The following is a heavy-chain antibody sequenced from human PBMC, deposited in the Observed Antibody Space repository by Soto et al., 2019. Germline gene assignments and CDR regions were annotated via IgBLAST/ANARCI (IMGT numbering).Heavy chain of an antibody. CDR2: IIPILGIA. Sequence: SVKVSCKASGGTFSSYTISWGRQAPGQGLEWMGRIIPILGIANYAQKFQGRVTITADKSTSTAYMELSSLRSEDTAVYYCARNDCSSTSCYSDAFDIWGQGTMVTVSS. D-gene: IGHD2-2*01. J-gene: IGHJ3*02. CDR1: GGTFSSYT. V-gene: IGHV1-69*02. CDR3: ARNDCSSTSCYSDAFDI.